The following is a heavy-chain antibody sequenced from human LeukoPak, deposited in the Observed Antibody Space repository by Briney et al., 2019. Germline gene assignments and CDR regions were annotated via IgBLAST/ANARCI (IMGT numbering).Heavy chain of an antibody. J-gene: IGHJ4*02. CDR3: ARRGRFLEWFGIFDY. Sequence: SETLSLTCTVSGGPITSYHWSWIRQPPGKGLEWIGYIHYSGSTNYNPSLRSRVTISVDTSKNQFSLKLSSVTAADTAVYYCARRGRFLEWFGIFDYWGQGTLVTVSS. CDR1: GGPITSYH. D-gene: IGHD3-3*01. CDR2: IHYSGST. V-gene: IGHV4-59*08.